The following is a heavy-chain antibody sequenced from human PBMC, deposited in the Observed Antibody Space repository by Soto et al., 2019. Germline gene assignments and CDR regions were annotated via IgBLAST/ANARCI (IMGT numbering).Heavy chain of an antibody. CDR1: GGSVSSGSYY. J-gene: IGHJ6*03. Sequence: SETLSLTCTDSGGSVSSGSYYWGWIRQPPGKGLEWIGSIYYSGNTYYNPSLKSRVTISIDTSKNQFSLKLSSVTAADTAMYYCARHVGGYYYYMDVWGKGTTVTVSS. CDR2: IYYSGNT. D-gene: IGHD2-15*01. CDR3: ARHVGGYYYYMDV. V-gene: IGHV4-39*01.